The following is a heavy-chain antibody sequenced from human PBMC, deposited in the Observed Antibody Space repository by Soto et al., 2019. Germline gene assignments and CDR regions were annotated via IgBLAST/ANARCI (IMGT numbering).Heavy chain of an antibody. J-gene: IGHJ6*02. CDR3: ARTRGSAVYFYFYGLDV. V-gene: IGHV4-39*07. D-gene: IGHD3-10*01. CDR1: GCSINGNNCS. Sequence: PSETLSLTCIISGCSINGNNCSWGWIRQPPGRGLEWIGNTYSSGGAYYDPSFKSRASISVDTSKSQVFLKLTSVTAADTAIYYCARTRGSAVYFYFYGLDVWGHGTKVTVSS. CDR2: TYSSGGA.